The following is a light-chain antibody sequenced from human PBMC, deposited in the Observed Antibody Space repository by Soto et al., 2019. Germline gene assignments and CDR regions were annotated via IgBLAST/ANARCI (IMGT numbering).Light chain of an antibody. J-gene: IGLJ3*02. CDR2: DVS. Sequence: QSVLTQPASVSGSLGQSITISCTGTSRDVGYYNYVSWYQQHPGTAPKLIIYDVSYRPSGVTNRFSGSKSGNTAFLTISGLQAEDEGDYYCSSYTTISAVVFGGGTKLTVL. V-gene: IGLV2-14*01. CDR3: SSYTTISAVV. CDR1: SRDVGYYNY.